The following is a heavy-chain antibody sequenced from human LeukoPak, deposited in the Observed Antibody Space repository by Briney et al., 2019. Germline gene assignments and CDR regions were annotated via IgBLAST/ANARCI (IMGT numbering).Heavy chain of an antibody. CDR2: IIPIFGTA. CDR1: GGTFSSYA. D-gene: IGHD6-19*01. CDR3: AREVRWLVQYYFDY. Sequence: GASVKVSCKASGGTFSSYAISWVRQAPGQGLEWMGGIIPIFGTASYAQKFQGRVTITADESTSTAYMELSSLRSEDTAVYHCAREVRWLVQYYFDYWGQGTLVTVSS. J-gene: IGHJ4*02. V-gene: IGHV1-69*13.